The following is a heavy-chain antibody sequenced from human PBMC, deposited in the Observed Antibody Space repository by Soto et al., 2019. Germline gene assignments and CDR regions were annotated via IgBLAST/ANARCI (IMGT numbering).Heavy chain of an antibody. Sequence: QIQLVQSGAEVKKPGASVKVSCKASGYSFTRYGISWVRQAPGQGLEWMGWISGYNANTNYPENLQGRVTMTTDTSTSTAYMEVRNLISDDTAVYYCARMGDVPYYYYGLDVWGQGPTVPVSS. CDR3: ARMGDVPYYYYGLDV. D-gene: IGHD3-16*01. CDR2: ISGYNANT. CDR1: GYSFTRYG. J-gene: IGHJ6*02. V-gene: IGHV1-18*01.